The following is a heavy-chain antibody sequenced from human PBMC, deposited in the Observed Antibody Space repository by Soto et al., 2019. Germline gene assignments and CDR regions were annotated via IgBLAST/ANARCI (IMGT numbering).Heavy chain of an antibody. CDR2: TTGSGDRT. CDR1: GFTFISNG. D-gene: IGHD2-15*01. V-gene: IGHV3-23*01. CDR3: ATRDCSGGTCYFDY. Sequence: PGGSLRLSCSSSGFTFISNGMKWVRQAPGKGLEWVSGTTGSGDRTYYGDSVKGRFTISRDNSKNTLYLQMNSLRADDTAVYYCATRDCSGGTCYFDYWGQGTLVTVSS. J-gene: IGHJ4*02.